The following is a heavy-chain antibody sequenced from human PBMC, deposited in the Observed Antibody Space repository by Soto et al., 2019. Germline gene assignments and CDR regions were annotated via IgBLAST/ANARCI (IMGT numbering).Heavy chain of an antibody. V-gene: IGHV1-69*01. Sequence: QEQLVQSGAEVKKPGSSVKVSCKASGGLFSSYPISWVRQVPGQGLEWLGGIIPVFQTAYYTQRFQGRVTIPADESTNTACMELSSLRSEATAIYYGARGGSGYTCFNEFWGQGPLVTVSS. CDR2: IIPVFQTA. CDR1: GGLFSSYP. J-gene: IGHJ4*02. CDR3: ARGGSGYTCFNEF. D-gene: IGHD3-22*01.